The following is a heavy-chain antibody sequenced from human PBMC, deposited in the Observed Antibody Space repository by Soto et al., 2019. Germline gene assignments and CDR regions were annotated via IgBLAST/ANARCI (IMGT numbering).Heavy chain of an antibody. V-gene: IGHV4-34*01. J-gene: IGHJ6*01. CDR1: VGSFSGYY. D-gene: IGHD5-18*01. Sequence: PSETLSLTCAFYVGSFSGYYWSCIRHPPGKWLEWIGEINHSGSTNYNPSLKSRVTISVDTSKNQFSLKLSSVTAADTAVYYCARRSYGYGMEVWGQGTTVIVSS. CDR3: ARRSYGYGMEV. CDR2: INHSGST.